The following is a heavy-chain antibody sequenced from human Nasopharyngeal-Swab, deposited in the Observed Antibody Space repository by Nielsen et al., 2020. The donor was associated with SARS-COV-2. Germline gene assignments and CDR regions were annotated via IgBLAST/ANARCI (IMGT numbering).Heavy chain of an antibody. CDR3: ASHRSGYYNSGGPFDY. J-gene: IGHJ4*02. V-gene: IGHV1-18*04. Sequence: ASVKVSCKASGYTFASYGFDWVRQAPGQGLEWTGWISAYNGDTNYAQKFQGRVTMTTDTSTTTAHMELRSLRSDDTAVYYCASHRSGYYNSGGPFDYWGQGTLVTVSS. D-gene: IGHD3-22*01. CDR1: GYTFASYG. CDR2: ISAYNGDT.